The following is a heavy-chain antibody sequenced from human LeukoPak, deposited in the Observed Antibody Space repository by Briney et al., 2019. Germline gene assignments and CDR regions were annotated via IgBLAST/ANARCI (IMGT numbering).Heavy chain of an antibody. Sequence: GGSLRLSCAASGFTFSSYDMHWVRQATGKGLEWVSAIGTAGDTYYPGSVKGRFTISRGNAKHSLYLQMNSLRAGDTAVYYCARVASYYDSSGYFSLGAFDIWGQGTMVTVSS. CDR3: ARVASYYDSSGYFSLGAFDI. CDR2: IGTAGDT. J-gene: IGHJ3*02. CDR1: GFTFSSYD. V-gene: IGHV3-13*01. D-gene: IGHD3-22*01.